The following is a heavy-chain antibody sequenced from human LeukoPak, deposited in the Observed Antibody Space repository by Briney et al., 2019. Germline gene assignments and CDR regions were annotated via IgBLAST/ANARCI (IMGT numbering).Heavy chain of an antibody. V-gene: IGHV4-34*01. CDR3: ARVLRRYYYDSSGYIFDY. CDR2: LNHSGST. CDR1: GGSFSGYY. Sequence: SETLSLTCAIYGGSFSGYYWSWIRQPPGKGLEWIGELNHSGSTNYNPSLKSRVTISVDTSKNQFSLKLSSVTAADTAVYYCARVLRRYYYDSSGYIFDYWGQGTLVTVSS. D-gene: IGHD3-22*01. J-gene: IGHJ4*02.